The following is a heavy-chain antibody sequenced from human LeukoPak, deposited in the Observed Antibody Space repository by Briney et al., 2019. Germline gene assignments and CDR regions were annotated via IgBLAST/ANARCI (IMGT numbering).Heavy chain of an antibody. Sequence: GASVKVSCKASGYTFTSYGISWVRQAPGQGLEWMGWISAYNGNANYAQKLQGRVTMTTDTSTSTAYMELRSLRSDDTAVYYCASSASDGYGDYTPGSHWGQGTLVTVSS. CDR2: ISAYNGNA. CDR1: GYTFTSYG. CDR3: ASSASDGYGDYTPGSH. V-gene: IGHV1-18*01. J-gene: IGHJ4*02. D-gene: IGHD4-17*01.